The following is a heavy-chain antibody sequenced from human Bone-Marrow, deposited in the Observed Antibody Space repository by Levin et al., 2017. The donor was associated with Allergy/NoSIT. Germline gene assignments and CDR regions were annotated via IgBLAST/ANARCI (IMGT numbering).Heavy chain of an antibody. CDR2: ISYDGSNK. D-gene: IGHD6-19*01. CDR3: TRDSQWLVRDYFDY. CDR1: GFTFSSYA. Sequence: GGSLRLSCAASGFTFSSYAMHWVRQAPGKGLEWVAVISYDGSNKYYADSVKGRFTISRDNSKNTLYLQMNSLRAEDTAVYYCTRDSQWLVRDYFDYWGQGTLVTVSS. V-gene: IGHV3-30*04. J-gene: IGHJ4*02.